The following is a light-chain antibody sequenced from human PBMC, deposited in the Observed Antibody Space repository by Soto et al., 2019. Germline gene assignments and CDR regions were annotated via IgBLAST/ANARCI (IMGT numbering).Light chain of an antibody. Sequence: AIQLTQSPSSLSASVGDIVTITCRASQGISTLSAWYQQKPGKAPKVLIYESSLLQSGVPSRFSGSGSGTDFTLTISSLQPEDFATYYCQHFKSCPITFGQGTRLEI. CDR1: QGISTL. J-gene: IGKJ5*01. V-gene: IGKV1-13*02. CDR3: QHFKSCPIT. CDR2: ESS.